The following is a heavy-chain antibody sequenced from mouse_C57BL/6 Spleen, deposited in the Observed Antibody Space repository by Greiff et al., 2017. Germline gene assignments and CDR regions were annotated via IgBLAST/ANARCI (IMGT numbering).Heavy chain of an antibody. CDR1: GFTFSNYW. J-gene: IGHJ1*03. V-gene: IGHV6-3*01. Sequence: DVQLQESGGGLVQPGGSMKLSCVASGFTFSNYWMNWVRQSPEKGLEWVAQIRLKSDNYETHYAESVKGRFTISRDDSKSSVYLQMNNLRAEDTGIYYCTEDYDYDSYWYFDVWGTGTTVTVSS. D-gene: IGHD2-4*01. CDR2: IRLKSDNYET. CDR3: TEDYDYDSYWYFDV.